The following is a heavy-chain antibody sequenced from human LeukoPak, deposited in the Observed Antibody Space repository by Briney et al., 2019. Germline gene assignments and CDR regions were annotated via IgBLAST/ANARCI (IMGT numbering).Heavy chain of an antibody. CDR3: ARSLLVDYFDY. D-gene: IGHD1-26*01. CDR1: GGSISSGRSY. J-gene: IGHJ4*02. Sequence: SETLSLTCNVSGGSISSGRSYWTWIRQPAGKGLEWIGHIYTTGSTNYNPSLKSRVTISQDTSKNQFSLRVTSVTAADTAVYYCARSLLVDYFDYWGQGTLVTVSS. CDR2: IYTTGST. V-gene: IGHV4-61*09.